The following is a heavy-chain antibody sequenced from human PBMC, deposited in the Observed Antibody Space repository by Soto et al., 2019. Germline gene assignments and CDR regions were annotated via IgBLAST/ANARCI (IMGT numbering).Heavy chain of an antibody. CDR2: MNPNTGDT. J-gene: IGHJ4*02. CDR3: ATELEEGLCVDH. Sequence: QVQLVQSGAEVGKPGASVKDSCKTSGYIFTNYDINWVRQAAGQGLEWVGWMNPNTGDTGYAQKFQGRLTMTRNISISTAYMELRSLRSDDTAVYYCATELEEGLCVDHWGQGALVTVSS. V-gene: IGHV1-8*01. CDR1: GYIFTNYD. D-gene: IGHD1-1*01.